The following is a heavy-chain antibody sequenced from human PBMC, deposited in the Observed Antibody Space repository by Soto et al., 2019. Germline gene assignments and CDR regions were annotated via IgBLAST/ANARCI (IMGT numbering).Heavy chain of an antibody. CDR3: VHDYNRGMDV. CDR2: IYHTGST. J-gene: IGHJ6*02. Sequence: QLQLQESGPGLVKPSETLSLNCTVSGVSISSGNYYWGWVRQSPGKGLEWIGSIYHTGSTYDNPSLNSRVPISVDTSKNQFSLNLRSVTAADTAVYYWVHDYNRGMDVWGQGTTVTVSS. V-gene: IGHV4-39*01. D-gene: IGHD3-22*01. CDR1: GVSISSGNYY.